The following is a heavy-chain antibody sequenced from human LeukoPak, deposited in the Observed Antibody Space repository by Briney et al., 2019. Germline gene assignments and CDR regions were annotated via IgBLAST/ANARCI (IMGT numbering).Heavy chain of an antibody. CDR2: IYYSGST. CDR1: GGSISSSSYY. CDR3: ARSSETYYDPCFDI. V-gene: IGHV4-39*01. D-gene: IGHD3-22*01. J-gene: IGHJ3*02. Sequence: SETLSLTCTVSGGSISSSSYYWGWIRQPPGKGLEWIGSIYYSGSTYYNPSLKSRVTISVDTSKNQFSLKLSSVTAADTAVYYCARSSETYYDPCFDIWGQGTMVTVSS.